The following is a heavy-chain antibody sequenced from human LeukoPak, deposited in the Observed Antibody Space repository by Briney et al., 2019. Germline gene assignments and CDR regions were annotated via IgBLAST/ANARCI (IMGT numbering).Heavy chain of an antibody. D-gene: IGHD6-19*01. J-gene: IGHJ4*02. CDR2: IYPGDSDT. V-gene: IGHV5-51*01. CDR3: ARALNSSGWYANY. CDR1: GYSFTSYW. Sequence: GESLKISCKGSGYSFTSYWIGWVRQMPGKGLEWMGIIYPGDSDTRYSPSFQGQVTISADKSISTAYLQWSSLEASDTAMYYCARALNSSGWYANYWGQGTLVTVSS.